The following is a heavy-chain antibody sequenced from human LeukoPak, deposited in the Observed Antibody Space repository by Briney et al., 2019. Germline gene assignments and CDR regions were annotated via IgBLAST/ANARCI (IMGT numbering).Heavy chain of an antibody. CDR1: GGSLSTYS. Sequence: PSETLSLTCTVSGGSLSTYSWSWIGQPAGKGLEWIGRIYSSGSTKYNTSLKSRVTMSVDTSKNQFSLKLSSVTAADTAVYYCARGEGIYYYFYMDVWGKGTTVTISS. CDR2: IYSSGST. V-gene: IGHV4-4*07. J-gene: IGHJ6*03. CDR3: ARGEGIYYYFYMDV.